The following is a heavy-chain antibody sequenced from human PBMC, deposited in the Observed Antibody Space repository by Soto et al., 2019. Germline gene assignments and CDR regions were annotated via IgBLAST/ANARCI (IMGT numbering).Heavy chain of an antibody. J-gene: IGHJ6*03. CDR2: ISSSGSTI. CDR3: AGCGRFLAEYYMDV. V-gene: IGHV3-11*01. D-gene: IGHD3-3*01. Sequence: QVQLVESGGGLVKPGGSLRLSCAASGFTFSDYYMSWIRQAPGKGLEWVSYISSSGSTIYYADSVKGRFTISRDNAKNSLYLEMNSLRAEGPAVYYCAGCGRFLAEYYMDVWGKGTTVTVSS. CDR1: GFTFSDYY.